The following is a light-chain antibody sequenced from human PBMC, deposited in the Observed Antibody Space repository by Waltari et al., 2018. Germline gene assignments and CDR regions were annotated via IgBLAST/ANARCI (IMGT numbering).Light chain of an antibody. J-gene: IGKJ4*01. V-gene: IGKV4-1*01. CDR2: WAS. CDR1: QSISFYSTNKNY. CDR3: QHRYSWPLT. Sequence: DVVMTQSPDSLAVSLGERATIHCKSSQSISFYSTNKNYLTWYQQKPGQPPKLLIYWASTREAGVPERFSGSGSGTDFTLTISSLQAEDVATYYCQHRYSWPLTFGRGTKVEIK.